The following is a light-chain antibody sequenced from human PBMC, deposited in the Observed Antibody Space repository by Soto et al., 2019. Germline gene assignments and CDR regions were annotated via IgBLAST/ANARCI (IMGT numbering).Light chain of an antibody. CDR1: QSVSSN. Sequence: IVMTQSPATLSVSPGERAALSCRASQSVSSNLAWYQQKPGQAPRLLIYGASNRATGIPDRFSGSGSGTDFTLTISRLEPEDFAVYYCQQYNDWPLLTFGGGTKVDIK. J-gene: IGKJ4*01. V-gene: IGKV3D-15*01. CDR3: QQYNDWPLLT. CDR2: GAS.